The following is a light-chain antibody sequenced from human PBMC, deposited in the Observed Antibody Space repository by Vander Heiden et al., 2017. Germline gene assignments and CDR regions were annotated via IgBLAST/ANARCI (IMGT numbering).Light chain of an antibody. CDR3: STWDDSLSGQV. CDR2: RSN. CDR1: SANIGSNF. V-gene: IGLV1-47*01. Sequence: TISCSGSSANIGSNFVYWYQQLPGTAPKLLIYRSNQRPSGVPDRFSGSKSGTSASLVISGPRSEDEADYYCSTWDDSLSGQVFGGGTKVTVL. J-gene: IGLJ3*02.